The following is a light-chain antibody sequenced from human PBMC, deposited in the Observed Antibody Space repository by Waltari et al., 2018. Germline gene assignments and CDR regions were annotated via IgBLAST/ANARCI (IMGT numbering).Light chain of an antibody. J-gene: IGLJ2*01. CDR2: GKN. V-gene: IGLV3-19*01. Sequence: SSELTQDPAVSVALVQTVRIKCHGDSLRTSYVSWFQQKPGQAPALVIYGKNNRPSGIPDRFSASTSGSTSSLTISGAQAEDEADYYCHSRDSSGDVVIGGGTKLTVV. CDR3: HSRDSSGDVV. CDR1: SLRTSY.